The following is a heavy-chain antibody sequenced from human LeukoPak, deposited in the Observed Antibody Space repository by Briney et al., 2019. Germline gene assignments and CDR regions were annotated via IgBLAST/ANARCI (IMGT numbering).Heavy chain of an antibody. J-gene: IGHJ4*02. CDR3: ARVKGGWRMYYFDY. CDR2: IKQDGSEK. V-gene: IGHV3-7*01. Sequence: PGGSLRLSCAASGFTFSSYWMSWVRQAPGKGLEGVANIKQDGSEKYYVDSVKGRFTISRDNAKNSLYLQMNSLRAEDTAVYYCARVKGGWRMYYFDYWGQGTLVTVSS. D-gene: IGHD6-19*01. CDR1: GFTFSSYW.